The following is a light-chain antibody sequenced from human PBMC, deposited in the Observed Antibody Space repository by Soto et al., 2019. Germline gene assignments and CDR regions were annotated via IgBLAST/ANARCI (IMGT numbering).Light chain of an antibody. V-gene: IGLV2-14*01. CDR3: ASFRSGTILV. CDR2: EVN. Sequence: SVLTQPASVSGSPGQSVTISCTGPGSDIGDSNFISWYQHSPGTAPRLLIYEVNNRPSGVSKRFSGSKAGNTASLTISGLLDDDEADYFCASFRSGTILVFGSGTKVTV. CDR1: GSDIGDSNF. J-gene: IGLJ1*01.